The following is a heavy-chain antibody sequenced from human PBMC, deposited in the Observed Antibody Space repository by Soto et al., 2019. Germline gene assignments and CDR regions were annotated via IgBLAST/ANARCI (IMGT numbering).Heavy chain of an antibody. J-gene: IGHJ5*02. V-gene: IGHV4-59*01. D-gene: IGHD3-10*01. CDR2: IYYSGST. CDR1: GGSISSYY. CDR3: ARGRTQLIWFGAKPMNWFDP. Sequence: PSETLSLTCTVSGGSISSYYWSWIRQPPGKGLEWIGYIYYSGSTNYNPSLKSRVTISVDTSKNQFSLKLSSVTAADTAVYYCARGRTQLIWFGAKPMNWFDPWGQGTLVTVSS.